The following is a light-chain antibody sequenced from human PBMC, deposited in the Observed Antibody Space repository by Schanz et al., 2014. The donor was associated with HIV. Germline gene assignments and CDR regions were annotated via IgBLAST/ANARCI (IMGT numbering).Light chain of an antibody. J-gene: IGLJ2*01. CDR2: YDN. V-gene: IGLV1-44*01. Sequence: QSVLTQTPSASGTPGQGVTISCSGRDSNIGSNTVNWYQHLPGSAPKLLIYYDNQRPSGVPDRFSGSKSGTSASLAISGLQSEDEADYYCAAWDDSLTGVVFGGGTKLTVL. CDR1: DSNIGSNT. CDR3: AAWDDSLTGVV.